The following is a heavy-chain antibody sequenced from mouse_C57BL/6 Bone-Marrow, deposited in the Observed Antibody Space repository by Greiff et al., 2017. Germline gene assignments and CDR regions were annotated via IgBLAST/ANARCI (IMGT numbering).Heavy chain of an antibody. Sequence: VQLQESGAELVRPGASVKLSCKASGYTFTDYYINWVKQRPGQGLEWIARIYPGSGNTYYNEKFKGKATLTAEKSSSTAYMQLSSLTSEDSAVXFCARSYYGSSSYGYWGQGTTLTVSS. D-gene: IGHD1-1*01. CDR3: ARSYYGSSSYGY. J-gene: IGHJ2*01. CDR2: IYPGSGNT. CDR1: GYTFTDYY. V-gene: IGHV1-76*01.